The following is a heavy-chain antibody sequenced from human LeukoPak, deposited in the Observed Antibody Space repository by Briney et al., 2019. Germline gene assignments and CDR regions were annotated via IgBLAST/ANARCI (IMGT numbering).Heavy chain of an antibody. J-gene: IGHJ5*02. CDR1: GYTFTSYY. Sequence: SCKASGYTFTSYYMHWVRQAPGKGLEWVAVIWYDGSNKYYADSVKGRFTISRDNSKNTLYLQMNSLRAEDTAVYYCARGGYCSSTSCYHSNWFDPWGQGTLVTVSS. CDR2: IWYDGSNK. D-gene: IGHD2-2*01. V-gene: IGHV3-33*01. CDR3: ARGGYCSSTSCYHSNWFDP.